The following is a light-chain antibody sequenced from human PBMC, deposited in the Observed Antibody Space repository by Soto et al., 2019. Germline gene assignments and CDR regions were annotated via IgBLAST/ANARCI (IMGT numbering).Light chain of an antibody. Sequence: DIQLTQSPSFLSASVGDRVTITCRASQGLSSDLAWYQQKPGKAPKLLIYAESTLQSGVPSRFSGSGSGTEITLTISSLQPEDFATYYCQQLNSYPITFGQGTRLEIK. CDR3: QQLNSYPIT. CDR1: QGLSSD. CDR2: AES. V-gene: IGKV1-9*01. J-gene: IGKJ5*01.